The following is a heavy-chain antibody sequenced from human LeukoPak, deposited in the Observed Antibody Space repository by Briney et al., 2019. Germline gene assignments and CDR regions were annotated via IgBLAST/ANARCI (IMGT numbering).Heavy chain of an antibody. Sequence: ASVKVSCKASGYTFTSYGISWVRQAPGQGLEWMGWISAYNGNTNYARKLQGRVTMTTDTSTSTAYMELSSLRSEDTAVYYCARGAMVRGVGGMDVWGQGTTVTVSS. CDR3: ARGAMVRGVGGMDV. CDR1: GYTFTSYG. V-gene: IGHV1-18*01. CDR2: ISAYNGNT. D-gene: IGHD3-10*01. J-gene: IGHJ6*02.